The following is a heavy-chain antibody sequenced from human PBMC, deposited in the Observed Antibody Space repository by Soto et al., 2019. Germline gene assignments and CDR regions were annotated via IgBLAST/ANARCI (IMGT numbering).Heavy chain of an antibody. CDR2: ISPFNGNT. D-gene: IGHD3-22*01. CDR3: ARDQSFDRSYYYGIDV. J-gene: IGHJ6*02. CDR1: GYPFTHYG. Sequence: QVQLVQSGAEVKKPGASVKVSCKSSGYPFTHYGITWVRQAPGQELEWMGWISPFNGNTNYGQTLQGRVTLTTDTPTSTVHMELRSLRSDDTAVYYCARDQSFDRSYYYGIDVWGQGTTVTVSS. V-gene: IGHV1-18*01.